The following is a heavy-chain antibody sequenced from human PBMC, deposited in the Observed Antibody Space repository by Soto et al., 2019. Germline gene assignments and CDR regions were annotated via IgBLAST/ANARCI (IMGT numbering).Heavy chain of an antibody. CDR3: AKVGGYLWRKPVHSGYDKLGMDV. V-gene: IGHV3-64*04. CDR1: GFTFSSYA. D-gene: IGHD5-12*01. J-gene: IGHJ6*02. Sequence: PGGSLRLSCSASGFTFSSYAMHWVRQAPGKGLEYVSAFSGSGGSTYYADSVKGRFTISRDNSKNTLYLQMNSLRAEDTAVYYCAKVGGYLWRKPVHSGYDKLGMDVWGQGTTVTVSS. CDR2: FSGSGGST.